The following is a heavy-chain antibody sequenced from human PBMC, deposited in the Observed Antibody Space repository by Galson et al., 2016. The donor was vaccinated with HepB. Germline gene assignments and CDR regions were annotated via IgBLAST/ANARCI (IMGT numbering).Heavy chain of an antibody. CDR1: GGSVNSDSYY. Sequence: SETLSLTCSVSGGSVNSDSYYWNWIRQSPGKGPEWIAYIYYTGVANYNPSLRSRVTISIDTSKNQFSLRLTSVTAADTAVYFCARDDSGGWYGFHYGLDVCGQGATVTVSS. J-gene: IGHJ6*02. D-gene: IGHD6-19*01. CDR3: ARDDSGGWYGFHYGLDV. CDR2: IYYTGVA. V-gene: IGHV4-61*01.